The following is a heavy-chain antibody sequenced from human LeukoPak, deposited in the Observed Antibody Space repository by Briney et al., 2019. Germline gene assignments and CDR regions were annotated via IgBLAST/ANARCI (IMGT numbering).Heavy chain of an antibody. J-gene: IGHJ4*02. CDR2: IYYSGST. V-gene: IGHV4-39*07. CDR3: AREGTSSWRDY. D-gene: IGHD6-13*01. CDR1: GGSISSSSCY. Sequence: SETLSLTCTVSGGSISSSSCYWGWIRQPPGKGLEWIGSIYYSGSTYYNPSLKSRVTISVDTSKNQFSLKLSSVTAADTAVYYCAREGTSSWRDYWGQGTLVTVSS.